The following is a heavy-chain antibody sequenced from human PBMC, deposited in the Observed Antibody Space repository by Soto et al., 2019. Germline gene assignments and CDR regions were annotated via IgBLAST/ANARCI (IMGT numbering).Heavy chain of an antibody. Sequence: SETLSLTCAVYGGSFSGYYWSWIRQPPGKGLEWIGEINHSGSTNYNPSLKSRVTISVDTSKNQFSLKLSSVTAADTAVYYCARDRPGHDSSGSGVDVWGQGTTVTVSS. CDR3: ARDRPGHDSSGSGVDV. CDR2: INHSGST. V-gene: IGHV4-34*01. D-gene: IGHD3-22*01. CDR1: GGSFSGYY. J-gene: IGHJ6*02.